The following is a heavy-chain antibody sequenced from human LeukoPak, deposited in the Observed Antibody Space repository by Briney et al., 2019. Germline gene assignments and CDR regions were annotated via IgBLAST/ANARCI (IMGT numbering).Heavy chain of an antibody. CDR3: AKPPFGGVIFDY. D-gene: IGHD3-16*01. CDR1: GFTFSSYA. CDR2: ISGSGGST. Sequence: GGSLRLSCAASGFTFSSYAMNWVRQAPGKGLEWVSAISGSGGSTNYADSVKGRFTISRDNSKNTLYLQMNSLRAEDTAVYYCAKPPFGGVIFDYWGQGTLVTVSS. V-gene: IGHV3-23*01. J-gene: IGHJ4*02.